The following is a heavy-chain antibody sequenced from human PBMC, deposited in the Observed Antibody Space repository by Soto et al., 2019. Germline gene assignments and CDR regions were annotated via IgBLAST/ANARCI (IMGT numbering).Heavy chain of an antibody. Sequence: GGSLRLSCAASGFTFSSYSLNWVRQAPGKGLEWVSYITSSGTTVYYADSVRGRFTISRDNAKNSLYLQMNSLRDDDTAVYYCARGSSSWLDYWGQGTLVTVSS. V-gene: IGHV3-48*02. CDR1: GFTFSSYS. CDR3: ARGSSSWLDY. D-gene: IGHD6-13*01. CDR2: ITSSGTTV. J-gene: IGHJ4*02.